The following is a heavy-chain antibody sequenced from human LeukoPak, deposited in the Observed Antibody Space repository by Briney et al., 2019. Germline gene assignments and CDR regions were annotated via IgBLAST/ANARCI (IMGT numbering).Heavy chain of an antibody. J-gene: IGHJ4*02. D-gene: IGHD3-10*01. CDR2: MNPNSGNT. V-gene: IGHV1-8*01. CDR1: GYTFSTYD. Sequence: GASVKVSCKASGYTFSTYDINWVRQATGQGLEWMGWMNPNSGNTGYAQKFQGRVTMTRNTSISTAYMELSGLRSEDTAVYYCARVRYYGPGIYCRGLAYWGQGSLVTVSS. CDR3: ARVRYYGPGIYCRGLAY.